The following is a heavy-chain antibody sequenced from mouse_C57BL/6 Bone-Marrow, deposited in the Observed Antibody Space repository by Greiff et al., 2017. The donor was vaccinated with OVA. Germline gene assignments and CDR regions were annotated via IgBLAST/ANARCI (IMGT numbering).Heavy chain of an antibody. J-gene: IGHJ3*01. D-gene: IGHD1-2*01. CDR1: GYAFSSYW. V-gene: IGHV1-80*01. Sequence: QVQLQQSGAELVKPGASVKISCKASGYAFSSYWMNWVKQRPGKGLEWIGQIYPGDGDTNYNGKFKGKATLTADKSSSTAYMQLSSLTSEDSAVYFCARSRLRPRRGCAYWGQGTLVTVSA. CDR2: IYPGDGDT. CDR3: ARSRLRPRRGCAY.